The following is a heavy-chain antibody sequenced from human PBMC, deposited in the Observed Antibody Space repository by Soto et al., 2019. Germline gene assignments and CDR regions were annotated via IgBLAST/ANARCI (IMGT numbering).Heavy chain of an antibody. Sequence: QPGGSVRLSCAASGVTFSSYGMHWVRQAPGKGLEWVAVIWFDGSNKFYADSVKGRFTISRDNSKNTVSLQMNSLRDEDSAAYYCATTGPYWGQGT. CDR1: GVTFSSYG. CDR2: IWFDGSNK. CDR3: ATTGPY. V-gene: IGHV3-33*01. J-gene: IGHJ4*02.